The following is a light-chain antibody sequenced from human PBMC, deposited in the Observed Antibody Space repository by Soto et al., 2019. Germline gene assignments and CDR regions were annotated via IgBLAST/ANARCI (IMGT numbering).Light chain of an antibody. CDR2: GAA. V-gene: IGKV3-15*01. CDR3: QLYNNWPPFT. J-gene: IGKJ3*01. Sequence: EIVMTQSPATLSVSPGARATLSCRASHSVSRNFDWYQQKPGQAPRLLNYGAAARATRIPARFSGSGAGREYTLTISSRQSEDVVGYYCQLYNNWPPFTFGPGTKVDIK. CDR1: HSVSRN.